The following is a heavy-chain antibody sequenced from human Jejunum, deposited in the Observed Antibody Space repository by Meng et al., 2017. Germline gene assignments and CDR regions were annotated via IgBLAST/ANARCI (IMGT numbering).Heavy chain of an antibody. Sequence: ASAKVSCKASGYTFTGHYMHWVRQAPGQGLEWMGWINPDGGGTNYAQKFQGRVIVTRDTSINTVYMELNRLTSDDTAVYYCARAAVGWYNWFDPWGQGTLVTVSS. CDR1: GYTFTGHY. J-gene: IGHJ5*02. D-gene: IGHD6-19*01. CDR3: ARAAVGWYNWFDP. CDR2: INPDGGGT. V-gene: IGHV1-2*02.